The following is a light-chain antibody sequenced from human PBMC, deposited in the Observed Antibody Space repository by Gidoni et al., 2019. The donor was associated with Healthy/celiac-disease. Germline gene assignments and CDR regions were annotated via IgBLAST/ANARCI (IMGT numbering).Light chain of an antibody. Sequence: EIVLTQSPGTLSLSPGERATLSCRASQSVSSSYLAGYQQKPGQAPRLLIYGASSRATGIPDRFSGSGSGTDFTLTISRLEPEDFAVYYCQQYGSSRDTFGQXTKVEIK. CDR2: GAS. CDR1: QSVSSSY. J-gene: IGKJ1*01. CDR3: QQYGSSRDT. V-gene: IGKV3-20*01.